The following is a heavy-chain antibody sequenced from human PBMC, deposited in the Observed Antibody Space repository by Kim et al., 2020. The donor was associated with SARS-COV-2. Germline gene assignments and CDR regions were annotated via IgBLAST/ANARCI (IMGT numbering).Heavy chain of an antibody. V-gene: IGHV3-74*01. J-gene: IGHJ4*02. CDR2: INRDGSNP. D-gene: IGHD3-10*02. Sequence: GGSLRLSCAASGFTFSSYWMHWVRQAPGKGLVWVSRINRDGSNPIYADSVKGRFTISRDNAKNTLYLQMNSLRVEDTAVYYCARETMVGGSYFLDYWGQGNLVTVSS. CDR3: ARETMVGGSYFLDY. CDR1: GFTFSSYW.